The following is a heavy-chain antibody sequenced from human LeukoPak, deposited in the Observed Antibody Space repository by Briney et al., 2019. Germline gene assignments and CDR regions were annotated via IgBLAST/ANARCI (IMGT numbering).Heavy chain of an antibody. V-gene: IGHV3-74*03. J-gene: IGHJ4*02. Sequence: GGSLRLSCTASGFTFNTYWMHWVRQVPGKGLAWVSRINSDGSNTPYADSVRGRFAISRDDAKNTLYLEMSSLRGEDTAVYYCAGSRGAHYFDFWGQGTLVTVSS. CDR1: GFTFNTYW. D-gene: IGHD3-10*01. CDR2: INSDGSNT. CDR3: AGSRGAHYFDF.